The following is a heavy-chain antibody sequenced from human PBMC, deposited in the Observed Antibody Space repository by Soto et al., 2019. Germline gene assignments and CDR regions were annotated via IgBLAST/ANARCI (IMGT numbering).Heavy chain of an antibody. J-gene: IGHJ4*02. CDR3: AVAKLDY. V-gene: IGHV3-48*01. Sequence: GGSLRLSCAASGFTFNSYWIHWVRQAPGKGLEWLSRITSTSSTIYYADSVKGRFTISRDNAKNSLFLQMNSLRAEDTAVYYCAVAKLDYWGQGTLVTVSS. CDR2: ITSTSSTI. CDR1: GFTFNSYW.